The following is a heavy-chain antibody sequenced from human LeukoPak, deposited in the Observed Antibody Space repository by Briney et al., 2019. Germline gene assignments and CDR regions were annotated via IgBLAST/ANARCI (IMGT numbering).Heavy chain of an antibody. CDR2: ISSSSSYI. D-gene: IGHD1-26*01. CDR1: GFTFSSYS. Sequence: SGGSLRLSCAASGFTFSSYSMNWVRQAPGKGLEWVSSISSSSSYIYYADSVKGRFTISRDNAKNSLYLQMNSLRAEDTAVYYCARDRRWELLINYVDYWGQGTLVTVSS. CDR3: ARDRRWELLINYVDY. V-gene: IGHV3-21*01. J-gene: IGHJ4*02.